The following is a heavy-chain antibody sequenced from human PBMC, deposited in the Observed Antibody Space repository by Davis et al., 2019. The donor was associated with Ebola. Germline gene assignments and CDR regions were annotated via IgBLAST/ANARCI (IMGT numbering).Heavy chain of an antibody. CDR2: INHSGST. V-gene: IGHV4-34*01. D-gene: IGHD1-1*01. Sequence: SETLSLTCAVYGGSFSGYYWSWIRQPPGKGLEWIGEINHSGSTNYNPSLKSRVTISVDTSKNQFSLKLSSVTAADTAVYYCARGPSYMGFDPWGQGTLVTVS. CDR3: ARGPSYMGFDP. CDR1: GGSFSGYY. J-gene: IGHJ5*02.